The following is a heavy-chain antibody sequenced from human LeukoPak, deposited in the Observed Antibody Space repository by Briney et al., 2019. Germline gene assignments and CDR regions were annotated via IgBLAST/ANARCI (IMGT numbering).Heavy chain of an antibody. CDR2: INWNGGST. CDR3: ATGGRYSSSWIDNWFDP. V-gene: IGHV3-20*04. D-gene: IGHD6-13*01. CDR1: GLTFVDYA. J-gene: IGHJ5*02. Sequence: GGPLNSSCAAPGLTFVDYALTWVGQAPGKGLEWASGINWNGGSTGYADYVKGRFTISRDNAKNSLYLQMNSLRAEDTALYYCATGGRYSSSWIDNWFDPWGQGTLVTVSS.